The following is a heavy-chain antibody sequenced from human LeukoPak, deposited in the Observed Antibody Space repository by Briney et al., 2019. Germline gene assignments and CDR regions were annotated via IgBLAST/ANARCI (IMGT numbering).Heavy chain of an antibody. CDR1: GVSISSYS. J-gene: IGHJ4*02. D-gene: IGHD5-18*01. CDR3: ARDTYNYGSSAYFDY. CDR2: IYTSGST. Sequence: SETLSLTCTVSGVSISSYSWSWIRQPAGKGLDWIGRIYTSGSTNYNPSLKSRVTMSVDTSKNQFSLKLSSVTAADTAVYYCARDTYNYGSSAYFDYWGQGTLVTVSS. V-gene: IGHV4-4*07.